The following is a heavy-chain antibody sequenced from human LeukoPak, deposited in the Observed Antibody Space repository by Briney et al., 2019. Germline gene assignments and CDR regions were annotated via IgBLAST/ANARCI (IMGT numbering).Heavy chain of an antibody. J-gene: IGHJ3*02. D-gene: IGHD4-23*01. CDR1: GGSFSGYY. Sequence: SETLSLTCAVYGGSFSGYYWSWIRQPPGKGLEWIGSIYYSGSTYYNPSLKSRVTISVDTSKNQFSLKLSSVTAADTAVYYCASWKVVNSNGGSDIWGQGTMVTVSS. V-gene: IGHV4-34*01. CDR2: IYYSGST. CDR3: ASWKVVNSNGGSDI.